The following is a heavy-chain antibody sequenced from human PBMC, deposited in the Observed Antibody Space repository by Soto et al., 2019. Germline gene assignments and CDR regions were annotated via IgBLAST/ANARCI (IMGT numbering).Heavy chain of an antibody. Sequence: PGGSLRLSCAGPGFTFSLYAMTWVRQAPGKGLEWVSTLSDSGGHTYYADSVKGRFTISRDNPKNTLYLQMNSLRAKDTAVYYCSKDSQSVSVSAARVYGMDVWGQGTTVTVSS. CDR1: GFTFSLYA. CDR2: LSDSGGHT. V-gene: IGHV3-23*01. D-gene: IGHD2-2*01. J-gene: IGHJ6*02. CDR3: SKDSQSVSVSAARVYGMDV.